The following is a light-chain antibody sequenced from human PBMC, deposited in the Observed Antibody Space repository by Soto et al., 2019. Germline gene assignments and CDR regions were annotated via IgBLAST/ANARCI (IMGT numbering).Light chain of an antibody. CDR1: RSNIGSNY. CDR3: AAWDDSLSAYV. CDR2: RNN. J-gene: IGLJ1*01. Sequence: QSVLTQPPSASGTPGQRVTISCSGSRSNIGSNYVYWYQQLPGTAPKLLIYRNNQRPSGVPDRFSGSKSGTSASLAISGLRSADEADYYCAAWDDSLSAYVFGTGTKLTVL. V-gene: IGLV1-47*01.